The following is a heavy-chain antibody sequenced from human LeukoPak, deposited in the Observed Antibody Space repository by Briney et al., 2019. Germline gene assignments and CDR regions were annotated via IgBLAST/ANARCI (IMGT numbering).Heavy chain of an antibody. D-gene: IGHD6-13*01. J-gene: IGHJ4*02. CDR2: IYYTGST. CDR1: GDSISSANYF. CDR3: ARHALYSSSWYFFDH. V-gene: IGHV4-39*01. Sequence: SETLSLTCTVSGDSISSANYFWAWIRQPPGKGLEWIGTIYYTGSTYYNPSLESRLTMSVATSKNQFSLKLTSVTAADTAVYYCARHALYSSSWYFFDHWGQGTLVTVSS.